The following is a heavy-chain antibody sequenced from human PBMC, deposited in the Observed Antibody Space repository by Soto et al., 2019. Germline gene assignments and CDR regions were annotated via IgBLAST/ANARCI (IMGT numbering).Heavy chain of an antibody. CDR2: VIPPFNSA. V-gene: IGHV1-69*06. D-gene: IGHD2-8*01. CDR1: GGTFSRHA. Sequence: QVQLVQSGAEVRKPGSSVKVSCESSGGTFSRHAINWVRQAPGQGLEWMGGVIPPFNSAAYAQKFQGRVKITADTSTSTAYMELSSLRSEDTAVYYCARRANRGLDVWGQGTTVTVSS. J-gene: IGHJ6*02. CDR3: ARRANRGLDV.